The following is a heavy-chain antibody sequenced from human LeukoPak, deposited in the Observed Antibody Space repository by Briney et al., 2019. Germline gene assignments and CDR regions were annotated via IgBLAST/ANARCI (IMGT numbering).Heavy chain of an antibody. CDR1: GGTFSSYT. V-gene: IGHV1-69*02. CDR2: IIPILGIA. CDR3: AGNTLSYYYDSSGYYNAFDI. J-gene: IGHJ3*02. Sequence: SVKVSCKASGGTFSSYTISWVRQAPGQGLEWMGRIIPILGIANYALKFQGRVTITADKSTSTAYMELSSLRSEDTAVYYCAGNTLSYYYDSSGYYNAFDIWGQGTMVTVSS. D-gene: IGHD3-22*01.